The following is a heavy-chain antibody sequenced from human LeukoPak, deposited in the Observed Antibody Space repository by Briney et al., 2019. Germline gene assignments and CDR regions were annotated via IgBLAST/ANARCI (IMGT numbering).Heavy chain of an antibody. CDR3: ARSSYSSSSSV. CDR2: INSDGSEG. J-gene: IGHJ3*01. Sequence: GGSLRLSCAASGFTFSSTSMSWVRQAPGKGLEWVASINSDGSEGYYADVVKGRFTISRDNAKNSLYLQINSLRAEDTAVYYCARSSYSSSSSVWGQGTMVTVSS. CDR1: GFTFSSTS. V-gene: IGHV3-7*03. D-gene: IGHD6-6*01.